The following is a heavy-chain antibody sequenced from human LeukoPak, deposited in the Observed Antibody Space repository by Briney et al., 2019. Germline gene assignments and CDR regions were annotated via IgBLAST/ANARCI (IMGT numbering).Heavy chain of an antibody. D-gene: IGHD3-22*01. Sequence: ASVRVSCKASGYTFTSYDINWVRQATGQGLQWMGWMNPNSGNTGYAQKFQGRVTMTRNTSISTAYMELSSLRSEDTAVYYCARGGSGYRAFDIWGQGTMVTVSS. CDR2: MNPNSGNT. J-gene: IGHJ3*02. V-gene: IGHV1-8*01. CDR3: ARGGSGYRAFDI. CDR1: GYTFTSYD.